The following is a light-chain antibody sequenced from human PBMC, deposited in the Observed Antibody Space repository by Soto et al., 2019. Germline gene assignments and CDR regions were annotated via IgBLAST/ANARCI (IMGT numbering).Light chain of an antibody. CDR2: KES. CDR3: QQYGSYSPWT. Sequence: DIQMTQSPSTLSASVGDRVTITCRASQSIGSWLAWYQHKAGKAPKLLIYKESSLESGVLSRFSGSGSGTEFTLTISSLKPHDLASYYCQQYGSYSPWTFGQGTKVDIK. CDR1: QSIGSW. V-gene: IGKV1-5*03. J-gene: IGKJ1*01.